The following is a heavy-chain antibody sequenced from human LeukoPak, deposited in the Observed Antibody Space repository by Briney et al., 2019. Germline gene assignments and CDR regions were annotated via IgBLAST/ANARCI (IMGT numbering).Heavy chain of an antibody. V-gene: IGHV3-48*02. J-gene: IGHJ4*02. CDR3: ARGYTCGY. D-gene: IGHD5-18*01. Sequence: PGGSLRLSCAASGFAFSTYGLNWVRQAPGKGLEWISYISDTATTIYYADSVKGRFTISRDNARNSVYLLMNSLRDEDTAVYYCARGYTCGYWGQRTLVIVSS. CDR1: GFAFSTYG. CDR2: ISDTATTI.